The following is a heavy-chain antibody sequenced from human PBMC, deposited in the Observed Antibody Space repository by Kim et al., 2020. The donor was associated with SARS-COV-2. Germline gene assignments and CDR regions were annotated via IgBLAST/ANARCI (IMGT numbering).Heavy chain of an antibody. D-gene: IGHD6-19*01. CDR3: ARAETQQGAIAVAGATVFDY. CDR2: IYYSGST. CDR1: GGSISSYY. V-gene: IGHV4-59*01. Sequence: SETLSLTCTVSGGSISSYYWSWIRQPPGKGLEWIGYIYYSGSTNYNPSLKSRVTISVDTSKNQFSLKLSSVTAADTAVYYCARAETQQGAIAVAGATVFDYWGRGTLVTVSS. J-gene: IGHJ4*02.